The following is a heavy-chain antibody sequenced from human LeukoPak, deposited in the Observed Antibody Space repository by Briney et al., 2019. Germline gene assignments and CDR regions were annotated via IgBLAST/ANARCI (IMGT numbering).Heavy chain of an antibody. CDR3: ARGRGLKVVPAAHGMDV. D-gene: IGHD2-2*01. Sequence: SETLPLNCAVYGGSFSGYYWSWIRQPPGKGLEWIGEINHSGSTNYNPSLKSRVTISVDTSKNQFSLKLSSVTAADTAVYYCARGRGLKVVPAAHGMDVWGKGTTVTVSS. J-gene: IGHJ6*04. V-gene: IGHV4-34*01. CDR1: GGSFSGYY. CDR2: INHSGST.